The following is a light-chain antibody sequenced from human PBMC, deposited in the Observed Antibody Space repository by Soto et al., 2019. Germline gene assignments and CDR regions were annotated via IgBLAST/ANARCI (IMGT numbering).Light chain of an antibody. CDR2: LAS. V-gene: IGKV1-5*01. J-gene: IGKJ4*01. CDR1: QSINIW. Sequence: EIQMTQSPATLSVSVGDRVTLTCRASQSINIWVAWYQQKPGQAPRLLICLASTLDTGVPSGFSGSGSGTEFTLTISMLQAEDCATYCCQHSYRPPLTFGGGTKVDIK. CDR3: QHSYRPPLT.